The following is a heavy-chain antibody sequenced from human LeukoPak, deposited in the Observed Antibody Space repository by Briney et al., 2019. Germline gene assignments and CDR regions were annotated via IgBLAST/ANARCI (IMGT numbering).Heavy chain of an antibody. CDR3: ARTGGYRGKDY. D-gene: IGHD5-12*01. J-gene: IGHJ4*02. Sequence: KPSETLSLTCAVYGGSFSGYYWSWIRQPPGKGLEWIGEINHSGSTNYNPSLKSRVTISVDTSKNQFSLKLSSVTAADTAVYYCARTGGYRGKDYWGQGTLVTVSS. V-gene: IGHV4-34*01. CDR2: INHSGST. CDR1: GGSFSGYY.